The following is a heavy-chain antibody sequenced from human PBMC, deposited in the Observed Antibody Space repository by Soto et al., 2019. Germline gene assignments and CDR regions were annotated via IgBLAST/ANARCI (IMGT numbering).Heavy chain of an antibody. CDR1: GGTFSNYA. CDR2: ITPIFGTA. Sequence: QVQLVQSGAEVKKPGSSVKVSCKASGGTFSNYAISWVRQAPGQGLEWMGGITPIFGTANYAQKFQGRVTITEDESRSTAYMELSRLRSEDTAVYYCAQTLGLAVAGPGRFDLWGRGTLVTVSS. J-gene: IGHJ2*01. CDR3: AQTLGLAVAGPGRFDL. D-gene: IGHD6-19*01. V-gene: IGHV1-69*12.